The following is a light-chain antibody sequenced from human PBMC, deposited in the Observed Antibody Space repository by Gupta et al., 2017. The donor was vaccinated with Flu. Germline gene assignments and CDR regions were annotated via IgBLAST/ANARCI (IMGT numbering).Light chain of an antibody. J-gene: IGLJ3*02. Sequence: QAVLTQPSSLSASPGASASLPCTLRSGINVGTYRVYWYQQKPGSPPQYPLRYQADLDKQQGSGVPSRFSGSKDASANAATLLISGRQSEDDADYYYMNWHSNTWVFGGGTKLTVL. CDR2: YQADLDK. CDR3: MNWHSNTWV. V-gene: IGLV5-45*03. CDR1: SGINVGTYR.